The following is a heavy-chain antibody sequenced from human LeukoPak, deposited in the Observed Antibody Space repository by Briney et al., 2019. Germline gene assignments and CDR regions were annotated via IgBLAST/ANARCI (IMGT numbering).Heavy chain of an antibody. Sequence: GGSLRLSCAASGFTFTNYWMSWVRQAPGRGLEWVAHIKLDGSDKYYVDSVRGRFTISRDNAKNSLYLQMNSLRAEDTAVYYCARGGSYPDHWGQGTLVTVSS. J-gene: IGHJ4*02. V-gene: IGHV3-7*01. D-gene: IGHD1-26*01. CDR1: GFTFTNYW. CDR2: IKLDGSDK. CDR3: ARGGSYPDH.